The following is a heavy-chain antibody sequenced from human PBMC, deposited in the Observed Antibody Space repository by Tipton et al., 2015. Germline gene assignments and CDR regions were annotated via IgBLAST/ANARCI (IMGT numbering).Heavy chain of an antibody. Sequence: QLVQSGAEVKKPGTSVKVSCKASGFTFSRSAVQWVRQARGQRLEWIGWIVVGSGYTNSAQKFQERVTITRDMSTSTAHMELSSLRSEDTAVYYCAKGPSLQLWFLLWGQGTLVTVSS. CDR2: IVVGSGYT. J-gene: IGHJ4*02. CDR3: AKGPSLQLWFLL. D-gene: IGHD5-18*01. CDR1: GFTFSRSA. V-gene: IGHV1-58*01.